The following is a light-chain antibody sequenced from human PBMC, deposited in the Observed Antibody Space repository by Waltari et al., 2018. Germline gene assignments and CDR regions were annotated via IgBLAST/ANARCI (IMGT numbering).Light chain of an antibody. V-gene: IGLV1-40*01. CDR1: SPNLGARYD. CDR3: QSYDSSLSVL. Sequence: QSVLTQPPSVSGAPGQSVTISCTGSSPNLGARYDVHWYQQVPGAAPKLLIYGNTNRPSGVPDRFSGSKSGTSASLAITGLQAEDEADYYCQSYDSSLSVLFGGGTKLTVL. J-gene: IGLJ2*01. CDR2: GNT.